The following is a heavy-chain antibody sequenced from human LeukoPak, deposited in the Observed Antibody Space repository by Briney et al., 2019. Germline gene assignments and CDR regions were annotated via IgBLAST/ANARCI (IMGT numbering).Heavy chain of an antibody. V-gene: IGHV3-74*01. CDR1: GFAFSSYW. CDR2: INSDGSST. CDR3: ARNGRMNVDTAMVHVDY. Sequence: GGSLRLSCAASGFAFSSYWMHWVRQAPGKGLVGVSRINSDGSSTNYADSVKGRFTISRDNAKNTLYLQMNSLRAEDTAVYYCARNGRMNVDTAMVHVDYWGQGTLVTVSS. D-gene: IGHD5-18*01. J-gene: IGHJ4*02.